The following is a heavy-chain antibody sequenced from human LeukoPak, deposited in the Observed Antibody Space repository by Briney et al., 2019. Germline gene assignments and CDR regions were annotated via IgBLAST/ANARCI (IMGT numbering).Heavy chain of an antibody. CDR3: ARDHVWGSYPFDY. V-gene: IGHV3-21*01. CDR2: ISTSSSYI. D-gene: IGHD3-16*02. CDR1: GFTFSSYS. J-gene: IGHJ4*02. Sequence: PGGSLRLSCAASGFTFSSYSMNWVRQAPGKGLEWVSSISTSSSYIYYADSVKGRFTISRDNAKKSLSLQMNSLRAEDTAVYYCARDHVWGSYPFDYWGQGTLVTVSS.